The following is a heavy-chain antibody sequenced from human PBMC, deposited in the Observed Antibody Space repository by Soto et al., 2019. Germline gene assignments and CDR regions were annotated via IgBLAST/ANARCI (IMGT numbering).Heavy chain of an antibody. CDR3: ARTTVPNNWFDP. Sequence: PSATLSLTCTVSGGSISSGGYYWSWIRQHPGKGLEWIGYIYYSGSTYYNPSLKSRVTISVDTSKNQFSLKLSSVTAADTAVYYCARTTVPNNWFDPWGQGTLVTVSS. J-gene: IGHJ5*02. CDR1: GGSISSGGYY. V-gene: IGHV4-31*03. D-gene: IGHD2-8*01. CDR2: IYYSGST.